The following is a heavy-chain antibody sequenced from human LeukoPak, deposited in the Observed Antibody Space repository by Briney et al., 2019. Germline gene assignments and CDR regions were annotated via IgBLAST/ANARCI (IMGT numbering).Heavy chain of an antibody. D-gene: IGHD1-26*01. V-gene: IGHV3-23*01. CDR1: GFTFSSYA. J-gene: IGHJ4*02. CDR3: ANYLSGSYYVFDY. Sequence: GGSLRLSCAASGFTFSSYAMSWVRQAPGKGLEWVSAISGSGGSTYYADSVKGRFTISRDNSENTLYLQMNSLRAEDTAVYYCANYLSGSYYVFDYWGQGTLVTVSS. CDR2: ISGSGGST.